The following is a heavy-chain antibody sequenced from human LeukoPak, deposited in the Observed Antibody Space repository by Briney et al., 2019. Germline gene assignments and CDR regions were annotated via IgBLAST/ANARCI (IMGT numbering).Heavy chain of an antibody. V-gene: IGHV3-30*02. CDR3: AKDRCSNGIGCYYYYMEV. D-gene: IGHD2-8*01. Sequence: PGGSLRLSRAASGFIFSSYGMHWVRQAPGKGLEWVAFIRYDGSKKYYADSVKGRFTISRDNSKNTLYLQMNSLRAEDTAVYYCAKDRCSNGIGCYYYYMEVWGKGTTVTISS. CDR1: GFIFSSYG. CDR2: IRYDGSKK. J-gene: IGHJ6*03.